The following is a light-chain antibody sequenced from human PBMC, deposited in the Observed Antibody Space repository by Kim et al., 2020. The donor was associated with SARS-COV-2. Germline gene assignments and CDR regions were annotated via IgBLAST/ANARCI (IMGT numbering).Light chain of an antibody. CDR1: SSDVGSYNL. CDR2: VVS. V-gene: IGLV2-23*02. J-gene: IGLJ2*01. CDR3: CSCAGSSTLV. Sequence: GQSITISSTATSSDVGSYNLVSWYQQHPGKAPKLMIYVVSKRPSGVSNRFSGSKSGNTASLTISGLQAEDEADYYCCSCAGSSTLVFGGGTQLTVL.